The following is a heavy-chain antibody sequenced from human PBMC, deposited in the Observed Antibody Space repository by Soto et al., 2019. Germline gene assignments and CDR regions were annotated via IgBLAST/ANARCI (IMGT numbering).Heavy chain of an antibody. CDR3: AKGPTAGR. J-gene: IGHJ4*02. CDR2: ISGGSDNT. CDR1: GFTIGNSA. V-gene: IGHV3-23*01. Sequence: EVQLSESGGGLGQPGGSLRLSCAASGFTIGNSAMNWVRQAPGKGLEWVSVISGGSDNTYYADSVKGRFTIARDNSKSTLYLQMNSLRAEDTAIYYCAKGPTAGRWGQGTLVTVSS.